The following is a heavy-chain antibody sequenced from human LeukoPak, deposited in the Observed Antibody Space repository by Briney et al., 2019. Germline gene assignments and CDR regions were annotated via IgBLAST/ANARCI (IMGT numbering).Heavy chain of an antibody. CDR3: ARDRVGATDYFDY. CDR1: GFTFSSYA. Sequence: GGPLRLSCAASGFTFSSYAMHWVRQAPGKGLEWVAVISYDGSNKYYADSVKGRFTISRDNSKNTLYLQMNSLRAEDTAVYYCARDRVGATDYFDYWGQGTLVTVSS. D-gene: IGHD1-26*01. CDR2: ISYDGSNK. J-gene: IGHJ4*02. V-gene: IGHV3-30-3*01.